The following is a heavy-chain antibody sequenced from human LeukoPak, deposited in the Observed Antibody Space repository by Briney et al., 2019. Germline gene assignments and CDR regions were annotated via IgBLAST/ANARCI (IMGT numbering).Heavy chain of an antibody. CDR2: INPSGGST. V-gene: IGHV1-46*01. D-gene: IGHD2-21*02. J-gene: IGHJ4*02. CDR3: ARDHVVVTAYYFDY. Sequence: GASVKVSCKASGYIFTSYYMHWVRQAPGQGLEWMGIINPSGGSTSYAQKFQGRVTMTRDMSTSTVYMELSSLRSEDTAVYYCARDHVVVTAYYFDYWGQGTLVTVPS. CDR1: GYIFTSYY.